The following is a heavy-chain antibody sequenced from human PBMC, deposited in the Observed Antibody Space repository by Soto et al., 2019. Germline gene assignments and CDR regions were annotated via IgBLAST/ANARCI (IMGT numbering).Heavy chain of an antibody. Sequence: GEFMKISCRVSGYSCTRYWMGWVRQMPGKGLDWMGIIYPGDSDTRYSPSFQGQVTISADKSISTAYLQWSSLKASDTAMYYCASTGYCSSTRCFRNGGMDVWGQGTTVTVSS. CDR3: ASTGYCSSTRCFRNGGMDV. CDR2: IYPGDSDT. V-gene: IGHV5-51*01. CDR1: GYSCTRYW. J-gene: IGHJ6*02. D-gene: IGHD2-2*01.